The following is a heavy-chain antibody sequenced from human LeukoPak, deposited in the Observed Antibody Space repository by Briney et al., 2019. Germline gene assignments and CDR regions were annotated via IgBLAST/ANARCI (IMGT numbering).Heavy chain of an antibody. J-gene: IGHJ4*02. CDR3: ARDVEMAYDFWSGQDY. D-gene: IGHD3-3*01. CDR2: ISSSSYI. Sequence: GGSLRLSCAASGFTFSSYSMNWVRQAPGKGLEWVSSISSSSYIYYADSVKGRFTISRDNAKNSLYLQMNSLRAEDTAVYYCARDVEMAYDFWSGQDYWGQGTLVTVSS. V-gene: IGHV3-21*01. CDR1: GFTFSSYS.